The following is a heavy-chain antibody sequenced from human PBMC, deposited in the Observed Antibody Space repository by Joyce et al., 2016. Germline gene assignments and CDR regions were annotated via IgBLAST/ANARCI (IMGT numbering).Heavy chain of an antibody. CDR2: IHHMGNS. CDR3: ARDSATVGFFF. V-gene: IGHV4-4*02. Sequence: QVRLQESGPGLVKPSRTLSLTCAVSGDSITSNNWWGWVRQSPGKGLEWIGEIHHMGNSHYNPSLKSRVTISVDKSQNLFSLNLTSMTAADTAVYYCARDSATVGFFFWGQGTLVTVSS. J-gene: IGHJ4*02. CDR1: GDSITSNNW. D-gene: IGHD2/OR15-2a*01.